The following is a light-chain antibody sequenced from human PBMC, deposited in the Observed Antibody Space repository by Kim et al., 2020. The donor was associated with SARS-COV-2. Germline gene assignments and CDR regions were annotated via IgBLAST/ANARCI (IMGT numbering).Light chain of an antibody. Sequence: ASTGDRVTITCRASQGVNTYLAWYQQKSGKAPKLLIFGASTLQSAGPSRFSGSGSGTDFALTINSLQTEDFAIYYCQQYYSYPLTFGGGTKVDIK. J-gene: IGKJ4*01. V-gene: IGKV1-8*01. CDR2: GAS. CDR1: QGVNTY. CDR3: QQYYSYPLT.